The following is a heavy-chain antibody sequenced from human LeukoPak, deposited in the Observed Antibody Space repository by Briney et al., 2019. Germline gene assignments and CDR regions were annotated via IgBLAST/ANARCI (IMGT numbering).Heavy chain of an antibody. D-gene: IGHD5-18*01. V-gene: IGHV3-23*01. CDR1: GFTLSSYA. CDR2: ISGSGGST. CDR3: ARIPLGVVYNWFDP. Sequence: PGGSLRLSCAASGFTLSSYAMSWVRQAPGKGLEWVSAISGSGGSTYYADSAKGRFTISRDNSKNTLYLQMNSLRAEDTAVYYCARIPLGVVYNWFDPWGQGTLVTVSS. J-gene: IGHJ5*02.